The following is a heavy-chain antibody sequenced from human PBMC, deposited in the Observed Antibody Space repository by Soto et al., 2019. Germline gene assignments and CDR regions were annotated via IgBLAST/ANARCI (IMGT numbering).Heavy chain of an antibody. CDR1: GFTFDDYA. J-gene: IGHJ4*02. V-gene: IGHV3-9*01. D-gene: IGHD6-19*01. CDR2: ISWISGSL. Sequence: EVQLVGSGGGLVQPGRSLRLSCAASGFTFDDYAMHWVRQAPGKGLEWVSGISWISGSLGYADSVKGRFTISRDNAKNSLHLQMNSLRAEDTALYYCAKDRYSSDWYSIDYWGQGTLVTVSS. CDR3: AKDRYSSDWYSIDY.